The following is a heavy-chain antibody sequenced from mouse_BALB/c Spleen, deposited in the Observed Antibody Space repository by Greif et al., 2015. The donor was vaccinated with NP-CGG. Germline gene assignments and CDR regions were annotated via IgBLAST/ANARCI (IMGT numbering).Heavy chain of an antibody. V-gene: IGHV1-62-2*01. CDR2: FYPGSGSI. CDR3: ARHEKGAFYYDSSSPDWYFDV. J-gene: IGHJ1*01. Sequence: QVQLQQSGAELVRPGASVKLSCKASGYTFTEYIIHWVKQRSGQGLEWIGWFYPGSGSIKYNEKFKDKATLTADKSSSTVYMELSRLTSEDSAVYFCARHEKGAFYYDSSSPDWYFDVWGAGTTVTVSS. CDR1: GYTFTEYI. D-gene: IGHD1-1*01.